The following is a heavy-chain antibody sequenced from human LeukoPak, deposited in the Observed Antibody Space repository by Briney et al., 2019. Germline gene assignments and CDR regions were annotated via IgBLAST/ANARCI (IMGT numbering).Heavy chain of an antibody. CDR3: ARHGEQQPGDY. CDR1: GGSFSGYY. CDR2: INHSGST. V-gene: IGHV4-34*01. D-gene: IGHD6-13*01. Sequence: PSETLSLTCAVYGGSFSGYYWSWIRQPPGKGLEWIGEINHSGSTTYNPSLKSRVTISVDTSKNQFSLKLSSVTAADTAVYYCARHGEQQPGDYWGQGTLVTVSS. J-gene: IGHJ4*02.